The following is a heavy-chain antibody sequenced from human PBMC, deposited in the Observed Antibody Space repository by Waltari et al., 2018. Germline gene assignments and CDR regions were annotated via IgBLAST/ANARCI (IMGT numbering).Heavy chain of an antibody. D-gene: IGHD1-26*01. Sequence: QVQLQESGPGLVKPSETLSLTCTVSGGSISSHYWSWIRQPPGKGLEWIGYIYYSGSTNYNPSLKSRVTISVDTSKNQFSLKLSSVTAADTAVYYCARGNRMVGEHYFDYWGQGTLVTVSS. CDR3: ARGNRMVGEHYFDY. CDR2: IYYSGST. J-gene: IGHJ4*02. V-gene: IGHV4-59*11. CDR1: GGSISSHY.